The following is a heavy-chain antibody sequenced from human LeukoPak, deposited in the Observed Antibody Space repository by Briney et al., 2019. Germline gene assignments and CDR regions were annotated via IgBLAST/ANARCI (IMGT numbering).Heavy chain of an antibody. V-gene: IGHV3-74*03. CDR1: GFTFSNYG. CDR2: ISSDESIT. CDR3: ARDLVGITSSYFYY. D-gene: IGHD2-2*01. Sequence: PGGSLTLSCAASGFTFSNYGMHWLRQAPGKGLVWVSRISSDESITTYADSVKGRFTITRDNAKNTLYLQMNRLRAEDTAVYYCARDLVGITSSYFYYWGQGTLVTVSS. J-gene: IGHJ4*02.